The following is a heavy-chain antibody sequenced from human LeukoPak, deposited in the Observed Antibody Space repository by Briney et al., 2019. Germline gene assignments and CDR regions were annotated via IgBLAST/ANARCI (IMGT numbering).Heavy chain of an antibody. CDR3: ARENYDFWSGSDDAFDI. CDR1: GFTFSSYS. Sequence: PGGSLRLSCAASGFTFSSYSMNWVRQAPGKGLEWVSYISSSSSTIYYADSVKGRFTISRDNSKNTLYLQMNSLRAEDTAVYYCARENYDFWSGSDDAFDIWGQGTMVTVSS. D-gene: IGHD3-3*01. J-gene: IGHJ3*02. CDR2: ISSSSSTI. V-gene: IGHV3-48*01.